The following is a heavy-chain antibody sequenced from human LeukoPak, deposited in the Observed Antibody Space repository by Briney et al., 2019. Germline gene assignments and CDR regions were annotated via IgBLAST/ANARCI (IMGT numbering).Heavy chain of an antibody. Sequence: SETLSLTCAVYGGSFSGYYWSWIRQPPGKGLEWIGEINHSRRTHYNPSLKSRVTISIDTSKNQFSLKLNSVTAADTAVYYCARGGSQFGELRFRRRNWFDPWGQGTLVTVSS. CDR3: ARGGSQFGELRFRRRNWFDP. J-gene: IGHJ5*02. V-gene: IGHV4-34*01. CDR2: INHSRRT. D-gene: IGHD3-10*01. CDR1: GGSFSGYY.